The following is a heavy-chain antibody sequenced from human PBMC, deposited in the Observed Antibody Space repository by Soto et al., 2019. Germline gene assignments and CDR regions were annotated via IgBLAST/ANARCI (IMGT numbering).Heavy chain of an antibody. J-gene: IGHJ3*02. Sequence: VKVSCKASGYTFTSYYMHWVRQSPGQGLEWMGIINPSGGSTSYAQKFQGRVTMTRDTSTGTVYMELSSLRSEGTAVYYCAREVATEPSAAFDIWGQGTMVTVSS. V-gene: IGHV1-46*01. CDR3: AREVATEPSAAFDI. CDR2: INPSGGST. D-gene: IGHD5-12*01. CDR1: GYTFTSYY.